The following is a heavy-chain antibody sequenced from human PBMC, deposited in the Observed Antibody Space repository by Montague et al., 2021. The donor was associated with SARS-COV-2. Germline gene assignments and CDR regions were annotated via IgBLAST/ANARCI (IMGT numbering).Heavy chain of an antibody. J-gene: IGHJ6*02. Sequence: SETLSLTCAVYGGSFSGYYWSWIRQPPGKGLEWIGEINHSGSTNYNPSLKSRVTISVDTSKNQFSLKLSSVTAADTAVYYCARGTTVTTLFYYYYGMDVWGQGTLVTVSS. V-gene: IGHV4-34*01. CDR2: INHSGST. CDR1: GGSFSGYY. D-gene: IGHD4-17*01. CDR3: ARGTTVTTLFYYYYGMDV.